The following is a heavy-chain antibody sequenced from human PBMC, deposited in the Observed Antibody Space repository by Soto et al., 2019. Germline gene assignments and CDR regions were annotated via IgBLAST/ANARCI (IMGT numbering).Heavy chain of an antibody. J-gene: IGHJ3*02. Sequence: SETLSLTCSFSGDSVTSNYLTWIRQSPEKGLEWIGYIYYTGSTNYNPSLKSRVTISVDTSKNQFSLKLSSVTAADTAVYYCARYVRFLEWSNDAFDIWGQGTMVTVSS. D-gene: IGHD3-3*01. V-gene: IGHV4-59*02. CDR3: ARYVRFLEWSNDAFDI. CDR2: IYYTGST. CDR1: GDSVTSNY.